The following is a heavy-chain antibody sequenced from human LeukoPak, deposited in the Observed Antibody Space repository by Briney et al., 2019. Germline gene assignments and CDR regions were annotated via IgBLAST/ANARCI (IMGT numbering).Heavy chain of an antibody. J-gene: IGHJ3*02. CDR1: GGSFSGYY. CDR2: INHSGST. Sequence: SETLSLTCAVYGGSFSGYYWSWIRQPPGKGLEWVGDINHSGSTNYNPSLKSRVTISVDTSKNQFSLKLSSVTAADTAVYYCARTYCSSTSCYVGAFDIWGQGTMVTVSS. D-gene: IGHD2-2*01. CDR3: ARTYCSSTSCYVGAFDI. V-gene: IGHV4-34*01.